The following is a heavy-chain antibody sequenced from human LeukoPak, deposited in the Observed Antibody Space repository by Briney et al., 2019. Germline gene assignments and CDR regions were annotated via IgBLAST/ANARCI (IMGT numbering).Heavy chain of an antibody. CDR3: ATQRYRAAMFTVDYCIDM. J-gene: IGHJ6*02. D-gene: IGHD5-18*01. V-gene: IGHV1-69*10. Sequence: ASLKVSCKASGGTFSSYAISWVRQAPGQGLEWMGGIIAILGIANYAHTVQGRVTITGDKSTNTVYLELSNLRDDDTAMYYCATQRYRAAMFTVDYCIDMWGQGPTVTVSS. CDR2: IIAILGIA. CDR1: GGTFSSYA.